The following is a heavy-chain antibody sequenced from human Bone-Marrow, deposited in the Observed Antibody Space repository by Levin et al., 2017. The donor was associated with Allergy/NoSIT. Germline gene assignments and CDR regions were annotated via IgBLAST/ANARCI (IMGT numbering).Heavy chain of an antibody. D-gene: IGHD5-12*01. CDR3: ASLGYTISYYDYAMDV. CDR1: GGSISNSY. J-gene: IGHJ6*02. Sequence: SQTLSLTCSVSGGSISNSYWCWIRQAPGKGLEWIGYIKNSGTTKYNPSLNSRVTISADTSKNQVSLRLTSVTAADTAVYYCASLGYTISYYDYAMDVWGQGTTVTVSS. V-gene: IGHV4-59*01. CDR2: IKNSGTT.